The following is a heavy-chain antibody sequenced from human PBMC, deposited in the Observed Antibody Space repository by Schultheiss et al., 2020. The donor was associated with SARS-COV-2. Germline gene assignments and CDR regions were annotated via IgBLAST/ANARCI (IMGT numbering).Heavy chain of an antibody. D-gene: IGHD4-11*01. CDR3: AADPYYDYSNYYAFDI. CDR1: GYTFTGYY. V-gene: IGHV1-46*01. CDR2: INPSGGST. Sequence: ASVKVSCKASGYTFTGYYMHWVRQAPGQGLEWMGIINPSGGSTSYAQKFQERVTITRDMSTSTAYMELSSLRSEDTAVYYCAADPYYDYSNYYAFDIWGQGTMVTVSS. J-gene: IGHJ3*02.